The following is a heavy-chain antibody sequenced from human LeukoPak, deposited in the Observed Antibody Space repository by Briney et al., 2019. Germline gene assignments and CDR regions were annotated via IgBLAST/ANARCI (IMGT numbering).Heavy chain of an antibody. J-gene: IGHJ4*02. CDR3: AKPSGSYFHYFDY. Sequence: EGTLRLSCAASGFTFSSYGMSWVRQAPGKGLEWVSAISGSGGSTYYADSVKGRFTISRDNSKNTLYLQMNSLRAEDTAVYYCAKPSGSYFHYFDYWGQGTLVTVSS. D-gene: IGHD1-26*01. CDR2: ISGSGGST. V-gene: IGHV3-23*01. CDR1: GFTFSSYG.